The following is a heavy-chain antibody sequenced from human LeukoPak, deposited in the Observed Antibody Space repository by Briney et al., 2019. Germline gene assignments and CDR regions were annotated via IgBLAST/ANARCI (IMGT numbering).Heavy chain of an antibody. J-gene: IGHJ4*02. D-gene: IGHD5-24*01. Sequence: SETLSLTCIVSGGSISNYYWSWIRQPPGKGLEWIGYIYYSGDTKYNASLKTRITISVDTSKNQFSLKLTSVTAADTAVYYCARGGDGYNYFDNWGQGTLVTVSS. CDR2: IYYSGDT. CDR1: GGSISNYY. CDR3: ARGGDGYNYFDN. V-gene: IGHV4-59*01.